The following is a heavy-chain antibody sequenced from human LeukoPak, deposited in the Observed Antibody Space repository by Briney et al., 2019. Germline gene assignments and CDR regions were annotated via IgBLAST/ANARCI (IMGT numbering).Heavy chain of an antibody. J-gene: IGHJ5*02. CDR1: GFTFSSYS. Sequence: PGGSLRLSCAASGFTFSSYSMNWVRQAPGKGLEWVSYISSSSSTIYYADSVKGRFTISRDNAKNSLYLQMNSLRAEDTAVYYCARDLGHWNFNWFDPWGQGTLVTVSS. CDR3: ARDLGHWNFNWFDP. V-gene: IGHV3-48*01. D-gene: IGHD1-7*01. CDR2: ISSSSSTI.